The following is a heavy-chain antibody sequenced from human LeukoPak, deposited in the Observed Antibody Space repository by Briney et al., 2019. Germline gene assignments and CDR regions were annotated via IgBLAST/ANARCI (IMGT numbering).Heavy chain of an antibody. CDR3: ARTSLRGYSSGWYYFDY. CDR1: GGSISSGGYP. J-gene: IGHJ4*02. V-gene: IGHV4-30-2*01. CDR2: IYHSGST. Sequence: SETLSLTCAVSGGSISSGGYPWSWIRQPPGKGLEWIGYIYHSGSTYYNPSLKSRVTISVDRSKNQFSLKLSSVTAADTAVYYCARTSLRGYSSGWYYFDYWGQGTLVTVSS. D-gene: IGHD6-19*01.